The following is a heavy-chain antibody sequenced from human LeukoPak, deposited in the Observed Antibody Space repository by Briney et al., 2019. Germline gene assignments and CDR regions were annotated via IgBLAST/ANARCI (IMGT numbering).Heavy chain of an antibody. D-gene: IGHD3-10*01. V-gene: IGHV7-4-1*02. J-gene: IGHJ4*02. Sequence: ASVKVSCKASGYTFTSYGISWVRQAPGQGLEWMGWINTNTGNPMYAQGFTGRFVFSLDTSVSTAYLQISSLEAEDTAIYYCAREAYGSGSYHFDYWGQGTLVTASS. CDR3: AREAYGSGSYHFDY. CDR1: GYTFTSYG. CDR2: INTNTGNP.